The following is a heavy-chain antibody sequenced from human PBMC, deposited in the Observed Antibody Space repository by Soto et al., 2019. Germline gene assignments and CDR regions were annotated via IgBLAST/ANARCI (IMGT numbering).Heavy chain of an antibody. Sequence: PGGSLRLSCAASGFTFSSYSMNWVRQAPGKGLEWVSSISSSSSYIYYADSVKGRFTISRDNAKNSLYLQMNSLRAEDTAVYYCARAPPKNWNYLVYWGQGTLVTVSS. CDR2: ISSSSSYI. D-gene: IGHD1-1*01. V-gene: IGHV3-21*01. J-gene: IGHJ4*02. CDR1: GFTFSSYS. CDR3: ARAPPKNWNYLVY.